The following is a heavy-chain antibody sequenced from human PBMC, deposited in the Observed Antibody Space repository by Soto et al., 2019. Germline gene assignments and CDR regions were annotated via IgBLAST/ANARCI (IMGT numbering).Heavy chain of an antibody. Sequence: GGSLRLSCAASGFTVSSNYMSWVRQAPGKGLEWVSVIYSGGSTYYADSVKGRFTISRDNSKNTLYLQMNSLRAEDTAVYYCARDRFDWLLASDYWGQGTLVTVSS. CDR1: GFTVSSNY. J-gene: IGHJ4*02. V-gene: IGHV3-66*01. D-gene: IGHD3-9*01. CDR2: IYSGGST. CDR3: ARDRFDWLLASDY.